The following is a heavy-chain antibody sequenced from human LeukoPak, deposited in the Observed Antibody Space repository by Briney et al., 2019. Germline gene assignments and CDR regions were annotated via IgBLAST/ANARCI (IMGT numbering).Heavy chain of an antibody. J-gene: IGHJ4*02. Sequence: ASVKVSCKASGGTFSSYAISWVRQAPGQGLEWMGGIIPIFGTANYAQKFQGRVTITTDESTSTAYMELSSRRSEETAVYYCARGPDYYDSSGYLKYWGQGTLVTVSS. CDR1: GGTFSSYA. V-gene: IGHV1-69*05. D-gene: IGHD3-22*01. CDR3: ARGPDYYDSSGYLKY. CDR2: IIPIFGTA.